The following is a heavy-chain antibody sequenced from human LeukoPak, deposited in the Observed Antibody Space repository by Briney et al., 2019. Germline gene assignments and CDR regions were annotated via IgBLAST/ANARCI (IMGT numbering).Heavy chain of an antibody. V-gene: IGHV4-59*11. Sequence: SETLSLTCGVSGGSISRHYWSWIRQPPGKGLEWIGFIYYTGRTRYNPSLQSRVNISVGTSENKFSLKLTSVTAADTAVYYCARLLDNDNSGDPDTFDVWGQGTVFTVSS. CDR2: IYYTGRT. D-gene: IGHD3-22*01. J-gene: IGHJ3*01. CDR1: GGSISRHY. CDR3: ARLLDNDNSGDPDTFDV.